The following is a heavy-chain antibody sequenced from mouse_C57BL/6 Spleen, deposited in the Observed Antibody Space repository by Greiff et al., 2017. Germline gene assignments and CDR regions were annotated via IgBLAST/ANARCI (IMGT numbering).Heavy chain of an antibody. CDR1: GFTFSDYG. CDR2: ISSGSSTL. V-gene: IGHV5-17*01. CDR3: ARDDRAWFAY. J-gene: IGHJ3*01. D-gene: IGHD2-12*01. Sequence: DVMLVESGGGLVKPGGSLKLSCAASGFTFSDYGMHWVRQAPEKGLEWVAYISSGSSTLYYAATVKGRFTISRDNAKNTLFLQMTSVRAEDTAMYYVARDDRAWFAYWGQGTLVTVSA.